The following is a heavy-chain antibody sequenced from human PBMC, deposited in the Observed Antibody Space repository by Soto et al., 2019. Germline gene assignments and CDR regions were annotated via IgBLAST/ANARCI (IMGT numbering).Heavy chain of an antibody. CDR1: GFTFSSYG. J-gene: IGHJ4*02. CDR3: AKDTYYHDSSGYYVFEY. D-gene: IGHD3-22*01. V-gene: IGHV3-30*18. CDR2: ISYDGSNK. Sequence: QVQLVESGGGVVQPGRSLRLSCAASGFTFSSYGMHWVRQAPGKGLEWVAVISYDGSNKYYADSVKGRFTISRDNSKNTEYLQMNSLRAEDTAVYYCAKDTYYHDSSGYYVFEYWGQGTLVTVSS.